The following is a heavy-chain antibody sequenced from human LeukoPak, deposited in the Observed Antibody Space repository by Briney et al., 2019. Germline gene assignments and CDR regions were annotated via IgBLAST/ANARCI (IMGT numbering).Heavy chain of an antibody. CDR3: ARVYDSSSAYFDY. D-gene: IGHD3-22*01. J-gene: IGHJ4*02. V-gene: IGHV1-2*02. CDR1: GYTFTGYY. Sequence: ASVKVSCKASGYTFTGYYMHWVRQAPGQGLEWMGWINPNSGGTNYAQKFQGRVTMTRDTSISTAHMELSRLRSDDTAVYYCARVYDSSSAYFDYWGQGTLVTVSS. CDR2: INPNSGGT.